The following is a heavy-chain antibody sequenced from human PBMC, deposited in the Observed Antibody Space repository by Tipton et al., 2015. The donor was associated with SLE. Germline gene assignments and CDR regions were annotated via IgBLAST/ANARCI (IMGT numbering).Heavy chain of an antibody. CDR2: IIVIFGTS. Sequence: QLVQSGAEVKKPGSSVKVSCKVSGGTFSTYGINWVRQAPGQGLEWMGGIIVIFGTSNYAQKFQGRVTITADESTRTAYMELNNLRSEDTAVYYCARVGGLTLPPIDAFDMWGQGTVFSVSS. D-gene: IGHD1-20*01. J-gene: IGHJ3*02. CDR1: GGTFSTYG. V-gene: IGHV1-69*01. CDR3: ARVGGLTLPPIDAFDM.